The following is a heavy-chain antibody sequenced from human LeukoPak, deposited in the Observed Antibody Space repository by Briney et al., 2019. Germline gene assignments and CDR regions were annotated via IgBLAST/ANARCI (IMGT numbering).Heavy chain of an antibody. CDR3: AKSGFYGDYSWYFDY. CDR1: GFTFSSYA. J-gene: IGHJ4*02. D-gene: IGHD4-17*01. CDR2: ISGSGGST. V-gene: IGHV3-23*01. Sequence: GGSLRLSCAASGFTFSSYAMSWVRQAPGKGQEWVSAISGSGGSTYYADSVKGRFTISRDNSKNTLYLQMNGLRAEDTAVYYCAKSGFYGDYSWYFDYWGQGTLVTVSS.